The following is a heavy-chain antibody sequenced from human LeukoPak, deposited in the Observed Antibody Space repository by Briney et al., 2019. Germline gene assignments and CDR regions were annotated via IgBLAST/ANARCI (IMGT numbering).Heavy chain of an antibody. D-gene: IGHD2-8*01. Sequence: SGTLSLTCGVSGGSISNTNWWSWVRQPPGQGLEWIGEISLTGLTHYNPSLESRVTVSLDKSKNQLSLNLTSVTAADTAVYYCSRENGAFSLFGYWGQGTLVTVSS. J-gene: IGHJ4*02. CDR2: ISLTGLT. V-gene: IGHV4-4*02. CDR1: GGSISNTNW. CDR3: SRENGAFSLFGY.